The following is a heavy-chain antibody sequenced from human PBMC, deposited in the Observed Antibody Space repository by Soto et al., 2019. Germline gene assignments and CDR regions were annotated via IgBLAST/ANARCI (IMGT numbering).Heavy chain of an antibody. CDR1: GLTFSDCY. CDR3: ARVRLGEWGYAMDV. D-gene: IGHD3-16*01. V-gene: IGHV3-11*01. J-gene: IGHJ6*02. CDR2: ISSSGSSI. Sequence: QVQLVESGGGLVKPGGSLRLSCAASGLTFSDCYMNWIRQAPGKGLEWVSYISSSGSSINYAGSVKGRFTISRNNAXNSLYLQMNSLRAEDTAMYYCARVRLGEWGYAMDVWGQGTTVTVSS.